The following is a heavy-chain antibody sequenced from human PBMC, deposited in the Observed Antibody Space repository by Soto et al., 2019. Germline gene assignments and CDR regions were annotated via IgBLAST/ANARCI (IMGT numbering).Heavy chain of an antibody. CDR2: ISAYNGNT. CDR1: GYPFTSYG. CDR3: ASGGSYSSGWYEIDY. Sequence: ASVKVACKASGYPFTSYGISWLRQAPGQGLEWMGWISAYNGNTNYSQKLQGRVTMTTDTSTSTAYMELRSLRSDETAVYYCASGGSYSSGWYEIDYWGQGTLVTVSS. V-gene: IGHV1-18*01. J-gene: IGHJ4*02. D-gene: IGHD6-19*01.